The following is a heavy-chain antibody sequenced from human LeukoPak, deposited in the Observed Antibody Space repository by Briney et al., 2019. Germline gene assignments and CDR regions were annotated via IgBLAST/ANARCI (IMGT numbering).Heavy chain of an antibody. CDR2: IYHSGST. Sequence: SETLSLTCTVSGGSISSSSYYWGWIRQPPGKGLEWIGSIYHSGSTYYNPSLKSRVTISVDTSKNQFSLKLSSVTAADTAVYYCARGGGAFDIWGQGTMVTVSS. CDR1: GGSISSSSYY. V-gene: IGHV4-39*07. CDR3: ARGGGAFDI. J-gene: IGHJ3*02.